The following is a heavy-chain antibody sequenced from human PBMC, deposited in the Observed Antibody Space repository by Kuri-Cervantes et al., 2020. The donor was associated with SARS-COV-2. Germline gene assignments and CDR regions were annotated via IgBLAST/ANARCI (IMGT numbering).Heavy chain of an antibody. V-gene: IGHV4-61*01. CDR2: IYYSGDT. J-gene: IGHJ6*02. CDR1: GGSVSRGSYY. CDR3: ARHFNDCSNGVCRTYYYYSMDV. Sequence: GSLRLSCTVSGGSVSRGSYYWSWIRQPPGKGLEWIGYIYYSGDTDYNPSLKSRVTISIDTSKNQLSLKLSSVTAADRAVYYCARHFNDCSNGVCRTYYYYSMDVWGQGTTVTVSS. D-gene: IGHD2-8*01.